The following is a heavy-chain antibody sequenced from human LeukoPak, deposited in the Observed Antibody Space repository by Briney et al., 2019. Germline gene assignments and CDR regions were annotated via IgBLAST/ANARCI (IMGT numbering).Heavy chain of an antibody. D-gene: IGHD3-9*01. CDR1: GFTFSSYA. CDR3: AKDPPLRYFGWEQNDAFDI. CDR2: ISGSGGST. J-gene: IGHJ3*02. Sequence: PGGSLRLSCAASGFTFSSYAMSWVRQAPGKGLEWVSAISGSGGSTYYADSVKGRFTISRDNSKNTLYLQMNSLRAEDTAVYYCAKDPPLRYFGWEQNDAFDIWGQGTMVTVSS. V-gene: IGHV3-23*01.